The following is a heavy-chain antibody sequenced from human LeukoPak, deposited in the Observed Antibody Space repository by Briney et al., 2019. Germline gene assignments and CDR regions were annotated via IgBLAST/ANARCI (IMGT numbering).Heavy chain of an antibody. D-gene: IGHD5-18*01. CDR2: IYYSGST. V-gene: IGHV4-59*01. CDR1: GGSISSYY. CDR3: ARGGGMDTDMV. J-gene: IGHJ4*02. Sequence: PSETLSLTCTVSGGSISSYYWSWIRQPPGKGLEWIGYIYYSGSTNYNPSLKSRVTISVDTSKNQFSLKLSSVTAADTAVYYCARGGGMDTDMVWGQGTLVTVSS.